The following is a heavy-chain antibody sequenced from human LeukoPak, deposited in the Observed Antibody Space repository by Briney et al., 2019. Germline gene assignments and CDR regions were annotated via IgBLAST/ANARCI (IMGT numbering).Heavy chain of an antibody. J-gene: IGHJ4*02. CDR2: IKTDGSYT. Sequence: GGSLRLPCAASGFTFSTYWMHWVRQAPGKGLVWVSRIKTDGSYTKYADSVKGRFTVSRDNAKNTLYLQMNSLRAEDTSVYYCARGTGYYIDLLDYWGQGTLVTVSS. D-gene: IGHD3-9*01. CDR1: GFTFSTYW. CDR3: ARGTGYYIDLLDY. V-gene: IGHV3-74*03.